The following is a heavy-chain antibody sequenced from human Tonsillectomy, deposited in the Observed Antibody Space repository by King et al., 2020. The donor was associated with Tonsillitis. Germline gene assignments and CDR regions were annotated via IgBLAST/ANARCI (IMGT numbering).Heavy chain of an antibody. CDR1: GFTFSTYA. Sequence: VQLVESGGGLVQPGGSLRLSCAASGFTFSTYAMTWVRQAPGKGLEWVSVMSGAGARTYHADSVKGRVTISRDNSKNTVYLQMNSLRAEDTAVYYCAKCPYDFWSGGLYYAMDVWGQGTTVTVSS. D-gene: IGHD3-3*01. CDR3: AKCPYDFWSGGLYYAMDV. V-gene: IGHV3-23*04. CDR2: MSGAGART. J-gene: IGHJ6*02.